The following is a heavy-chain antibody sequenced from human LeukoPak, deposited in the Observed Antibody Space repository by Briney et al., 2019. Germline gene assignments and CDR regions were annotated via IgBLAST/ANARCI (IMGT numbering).Heavy chain of an antibody. CDR2: ISGSGGST. CDR1: GFSFSSYA. D-gene: IGHD3-22*01. J-gene: IGHJ4*02. CDR3: ANPYDSSGYYQFDY. Sequence: GGSLRLSCATSGFSFSSYAMSWVRQAPGKGLEWVSAISGSGGSTYYADSVKGRFTISRDNSKNTLYLQMNSLRAEDTAVYYCANPYDSSGYYQFDYWGQGTPVTVSS. V-gene: IGHV3-23*01.